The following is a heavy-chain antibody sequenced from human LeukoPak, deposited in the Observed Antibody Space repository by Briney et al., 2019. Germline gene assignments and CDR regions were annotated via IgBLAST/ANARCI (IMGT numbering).Heavy chain of an antibody. D-gene: IGHD3-10*01. CDR3: AKDLDYGSGSFDY. CDR2: ISGSGGST. J-gene: IGHJ4*02. V-gene: IGHV3-23*01. CDR1: GFTFSSYG. Sequence: GGSLRLPCAASGFTFSSYGMSWVRQAPGKGLEGVSAISGSGGSTYYADFVKGRFTISRDNSKNTVYLQMNSLRAEDTAVYYCAKDLDYGSGSFDYWGQGTLVTVSS.